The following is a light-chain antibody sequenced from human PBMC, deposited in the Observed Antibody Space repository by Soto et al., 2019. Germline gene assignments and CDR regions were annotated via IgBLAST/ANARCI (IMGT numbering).Light chain of an antibody. CDR3: ASWDDSMSGVV. CDR2: RNN. J-gene: IGLJ2*01. Sequence: QSVLTQPPSASGTPGQRVTISCSGSSSNIGSNYVYWYHQLPGTAPKLLIYRNNQRPSGVPHRFSGSKSGTSASLAIRGLRSEDDAYYYCASWDDSMSGVVFGGGTKVTVL. V-gene: IGLV1-47*01. CDR1: SSNIGSNY.